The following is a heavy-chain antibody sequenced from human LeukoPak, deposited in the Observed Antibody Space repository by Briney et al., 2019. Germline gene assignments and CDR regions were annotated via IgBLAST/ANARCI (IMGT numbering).Heavy chain of an antibody. CDR2: INPSSGDT. J-gene: IGHJ4*02. D-gene: IGHD3-22*01. CDR1: GYTFTGYY. Sequence: GASVKVSCKTSGYTFTGYYLHWVRQAHGQGLEWMGWINPSSGDTNYAQKFQGRVTMTRDTSISTAYMELSRLRSDDTAVYYCALSGDYYDSSGYYRYWGQGTLVTVSS. CDR3: ALSGDYYDSSGYYRY. V-gene: IGHV1-2*02.